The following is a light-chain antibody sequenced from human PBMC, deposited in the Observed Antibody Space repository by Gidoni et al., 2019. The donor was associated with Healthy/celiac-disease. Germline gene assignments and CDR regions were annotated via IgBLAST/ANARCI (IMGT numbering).Light chain of an antibody. Sequence: DIQMTQSPSSLSASVGDRVTITCRASQSISSYLNWYQQKPGKAPKLLIYAGSSLQSGVPSRVSGNGSGTDFTLTISSLQPEDFATYYCQQSYSTRVTFGGGTKVEIK. V-gene: IGKV1-39*01. J-gene: IGKJ4*01. CDR2: AGS. CDR3: QQSYSTRVT. CDR1: QSISSY.